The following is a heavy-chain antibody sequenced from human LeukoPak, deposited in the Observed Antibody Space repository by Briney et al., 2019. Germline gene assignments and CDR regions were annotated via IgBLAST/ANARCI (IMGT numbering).Heavy chain of an antibody. V-gene: IGHV3-66*01. D-gene: IGHD6-6*01. CDR3: ARGAGSSSVSSS. Sequence: PGGSLRLSCAVSGFTVTNNYMNWVRQAPGKGLEWVSVIYISGSTYYADSVKGGFTISRDNSKNTLYLQMNSLRVEDTAVYYCARGAGSSSVSSSWGQGTLVTVSS. CDR1: GFTVTNNY. CDR2: IYISGST. J-gene: IGHJ4*02.